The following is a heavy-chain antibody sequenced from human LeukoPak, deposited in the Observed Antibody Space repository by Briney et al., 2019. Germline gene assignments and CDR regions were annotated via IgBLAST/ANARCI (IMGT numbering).Heavy chain of an antibody. CDR3: ARVPAWYYGSGSEDY. D-gene: IGHD3-10*01. Sequence: GASVKVSCKASGGTFSSYAISWVRQAPGQGLEWMGWMNPNSGNTGYAQKFQGRVTMTRNTSISTAYMELSSLRSEDTAVYYCARVPAWYYGSGSEDYWGQGTLVTVSS. J-gene: IGHJ4*02. CDR2: MNPNSGNT. CDR1: GGTFSSYA. V-gene: IGHV1-8*02.